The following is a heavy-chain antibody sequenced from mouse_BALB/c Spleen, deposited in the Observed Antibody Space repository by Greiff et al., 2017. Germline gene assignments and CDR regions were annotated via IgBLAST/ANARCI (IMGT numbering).Heavy chain of an antibody. CDR3: ARSLYDYDWGGYMDY. Sequence: EVKLQESGPGLVKPSQSLSLTCTVTGYSITSDYAWNWIRQFPGNKLEWMGYISYSGSTSYNPSLKSRISITRDTSKNQFFLQLNSVTTEDTATYYCARSLYDYDWGGYMDYWGQGTSVTVSS. CDR2: ISYSGST. J-gene: IGHJ4*01. V-gene: IGHV3-2*02. D-gene: IGHD2-4*01. CDR1: GYSITSDYA.